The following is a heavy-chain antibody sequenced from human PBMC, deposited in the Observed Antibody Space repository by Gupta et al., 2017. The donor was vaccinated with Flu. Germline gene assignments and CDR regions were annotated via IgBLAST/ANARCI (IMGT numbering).Heavy chain of an antibody. CDR1: SNNNYY. Sequence: SNNNYYWGWIRHPPGKGLERIATNYNSGSTDDNPALQSRVTISVDTPKNQCALKLGSLKAAYPALYYYSRLGAAKLWLAPGVQGSLVTVCS. CDR3: SRLGAAKLWLAP. D-gene: IGHD1-26*01. V-gene: IGHV4-39*01. CDR2: NYNSGST. J-gene: IGHJ5*02.